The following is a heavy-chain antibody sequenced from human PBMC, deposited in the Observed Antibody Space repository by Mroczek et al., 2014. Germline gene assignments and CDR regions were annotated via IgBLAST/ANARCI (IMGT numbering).Heavy chain of an antibody. J-gene: IGHJ4*02. Sequence: QVQLVQSGPGLVKPSQTLSLTCTVSGGSISSGGYYWSWIRQHPGKGLEWIGYIYYSGSTYYNPSLKSRVTISVDTSKNQFSLKLSSVTAADTAVYYCARVGDGYNPIDYWGQGTLVTVSS. V-gene: IGHV4-31*03. CDR3: ARVGDGYNPIDY. CDR2: IYYSGST. CDR1: GGSISSGGYY. D-gene: IGHD5-24*01.